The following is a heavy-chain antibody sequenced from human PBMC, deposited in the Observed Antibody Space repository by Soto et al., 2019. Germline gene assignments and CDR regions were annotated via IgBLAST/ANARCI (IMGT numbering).Heavy chain of an antibody. CDR1: GGSFSGYY. CDR2: INHGGSA. CDR3: ARILWFGKWYNWFDP. Sequence: QVQLQQWGAGLLKPAETLSLTCAFYGGSFSGYYWTWIRQPPGKGLVWIGEINHGGSAKYNPSLRSRVTITIATSKNQFSLKLSSVTAADTALYFCARILWFGKWYNWFDPWGQGALVTVSS. V-gene: IGHV4-34*01. J-gene: IGHJ5*02. D-gene: IGHD3-10*01.